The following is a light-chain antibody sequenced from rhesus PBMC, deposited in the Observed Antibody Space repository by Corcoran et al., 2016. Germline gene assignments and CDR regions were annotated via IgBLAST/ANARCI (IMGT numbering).Light chain of an antibody. Sequence: DIQMTQSPSSLSASVGDKVTITCRASQGISNVLVWYQQKPGKAPKLLNYAASTLHSGVPSRFSGSGSGTVFTLTISSLQPEDFAVYYCLQHYTYPYSFGQGTKMEIK. CDR1: QGISNV. CDR2: AAS. CDR3: LQHYTYPYS. V-gene: IGKV1-33*01. J-gene: IGKJ2*01.